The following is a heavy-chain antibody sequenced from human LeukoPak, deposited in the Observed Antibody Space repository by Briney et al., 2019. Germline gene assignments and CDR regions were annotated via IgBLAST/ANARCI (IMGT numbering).Heavy chain of an antibody. CDR2: ISYDGSNK. D-gene: IGHD4-11*01. J-gene: IGHJ4*02. Sequence: GGSLRLSCAASGFTFSSYAMHWVRQAPGKGLEWVAVISYDGSNKYYADSVKGRLTISRDNSKNTLYLQIDSLRPEDTAVYYCAKEPRRYSSSWDFDYWGQGTLVTVSS. CDR1: GFTFSSYA. V-gene: IGHV3-30-3*01. CDR3: AKEPRRYSSSWDFDY.